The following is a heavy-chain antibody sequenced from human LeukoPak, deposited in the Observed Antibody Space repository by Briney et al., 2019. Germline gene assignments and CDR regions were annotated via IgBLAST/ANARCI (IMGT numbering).Heavy chain of an antibody. D-gene: IGHD5-18*01. CDR3: AKAREDTAMALPFDY. CDR2: ISYDGSNK. J-gene: IGHJ4*02. CDR1: GFTFISYG. V-gene: IGHV3-30*18. Sequence: GGSLRLSCAASGFTFISYGMHWVRQAPGKGLEWVAVISYDGSNKYYADSVKGRFTISRDNSKNTLYLQMNSLRAEDTAVYYCAKAREDTAMALPFDYWGQGTLVTVSS.